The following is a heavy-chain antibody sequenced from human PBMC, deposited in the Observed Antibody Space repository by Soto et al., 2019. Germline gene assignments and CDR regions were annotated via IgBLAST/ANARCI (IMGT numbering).Heavy chain of an antibody. CDR3: AGRPMVRGVIITYYYGMDV. CDR1: GGTFSSYA. Sequence: QVQLVQSGAEVKKPGSSVKVSCKASGGTFSSYAISWVRQAPGQGLEWMGGIIPIFGTANYAQKFQGRVTITADKSTSPAYMELSSLRSEDTAVYYCAGRPMVRGVIITYYYGMDVWGQGTTVTVSS. V-gene: IGHV1-69*06. CDR2: IIPIFGTA. D-gene: IGHD3-10*01. J-gene: IGHJ6*02.